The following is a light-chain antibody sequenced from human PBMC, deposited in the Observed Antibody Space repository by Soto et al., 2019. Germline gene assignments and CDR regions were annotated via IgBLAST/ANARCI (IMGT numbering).Light chain of an antibody. J-gene: IGKJ1*01. Sequence: DIQMTQSPSTLSASVGARVPITCRASQSISSWLAGYQQKPGKAPQLLNYAASTLQSGVPSSFSGSGSGTDFTLTISSLQPEDFATYYCQQYNSYPWTFGQGAKVDIK. CDR2: AAS. CDR1: QSISSW. V-gene: IGKV1-5*01. CDR3: QQYNSYPWT.